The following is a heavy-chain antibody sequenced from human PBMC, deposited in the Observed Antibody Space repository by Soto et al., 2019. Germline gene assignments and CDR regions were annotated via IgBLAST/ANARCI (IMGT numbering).Heavy chain of an antibody. CDR2: ISSSSSYI. V-gene: IGHV3-21*01. Sequence: GALRLSCAASGFTFSSYSMNWVRQAPGKGLEWVSSISSSSSYIYYADSVKGRFTISRDNAKNSLYLQMNSLRAEDTAVYYCAREQLAPGGYYGMDVWGQGTTVTVSS. J-gene: IGHJ6*02. CDR3: AREQLAPGGYYGMDV. CDR1: GFTFSSYS. D-gene: IGHD6-13*01.